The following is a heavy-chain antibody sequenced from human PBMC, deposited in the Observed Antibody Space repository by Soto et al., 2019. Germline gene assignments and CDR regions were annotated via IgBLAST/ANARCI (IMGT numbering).Heavy chain of an antibody. V-gene: IGHV4-31*03. CDR1: GGSISSGGYH. CDR2: IYYSGST. Sequence: SETLSLTCTVSGGSISSGGYHSRWIRQHPGKGQEWIGYIYYSGSTYYNTSLKNRVTISVDTSKNQFSLKLSSVTAADTAVYYCARDFNESIAARDDAFDIWGQGTMVTVSS. J-gene: IGHJ3*02. D-gene: IGHD6-6*01. CDR3: ARDFNESIAARDDAFDI.